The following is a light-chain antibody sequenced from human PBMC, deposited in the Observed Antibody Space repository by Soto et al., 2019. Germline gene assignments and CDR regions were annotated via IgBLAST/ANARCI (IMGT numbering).Light chain of an antibody. J-gene: IGKJ1*01. CDR1: QSFSTW. CDR3: QQYNSYPWT. CDR2: DAS. V-gene: IGKV1-5*01. Sequence: DIQMTQSPSTLSASVGDRVTITCRASQSFSTWVAWYQQKPGKAPKLLIYDASSLESGVPSRFSGSRSGTEFTLTISSLQPDDFASYYCQQYNSYPWTFGQGTRWISN.